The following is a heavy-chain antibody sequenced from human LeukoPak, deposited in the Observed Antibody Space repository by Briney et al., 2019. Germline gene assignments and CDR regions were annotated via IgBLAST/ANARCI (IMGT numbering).Heavy chain of an antibody. Sequence: GGSLRLSCAASGFTFSSYWMSWVRQAPGKGLEWVASIKQDGSEKYYVDSVKGRFTISKDNAKNSLYLQMNSLRAEDTALYYCARAPGEGWFDPWGQGTLVTVSS. CDR3: ARAPGEGWFDP. J-gene: IGHJ5*02. V-gene: IGHV3-7*01. CDR2: IKQDGSEK. D-gene: IGHD4-17*01. CDR1: GFTFSSYW.